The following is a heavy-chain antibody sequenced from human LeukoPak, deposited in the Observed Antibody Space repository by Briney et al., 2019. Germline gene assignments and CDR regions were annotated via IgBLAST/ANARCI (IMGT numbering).Heavy chain of an antibody. CDR1: GYTFTSYD. J-gene: IGHJ6*02. V-gene: IGHV1-46*01. CDR2: INPSGGST. Sequence: GASVKVSCKASGYTFTSYDINWVRQAPGQGLEWMGIINPSGGSTSYAQKFQGRVTMTRDTSTSTVYMELSSLRSEDTAVYYCARDRARVNSVYDYDYYYYGMDVWGQGTTVTVSS. CDR3: ARDRARVNSVYDYDYYYYGMDV. D-gene: IGHD5/OR15-5a*01.